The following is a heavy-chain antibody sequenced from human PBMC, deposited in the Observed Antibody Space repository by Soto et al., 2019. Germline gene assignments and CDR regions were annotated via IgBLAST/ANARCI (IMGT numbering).Heavy chain of an antibody. Sequence: PGGSLRLSCAASGFTFSSYAMSWVRQAPGKGLEWVSAISGSGGSTYYADSVKGRFTISRDNSKNTLYLQMNSLRAEDTAVYYCAKAQVVPAAILGSLEVKWSPYWGQGTLVTVSS. CDR1: GFTFSSYA. J-gene: IGHJ4*02. CDR2: ISGSGGST. CDR3: AKAQVVPAAILGSLEVKWSPY. V-gene: IGHV3-23*01. D-gene: IGHD2-2*01.